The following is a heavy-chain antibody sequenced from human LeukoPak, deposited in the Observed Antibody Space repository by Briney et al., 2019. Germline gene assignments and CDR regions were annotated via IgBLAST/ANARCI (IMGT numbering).Heavy chain of an antibody. CDR3: AREAPGGSGWTYFDY. CDR1: GGSINSYY. D-gene: IGHD6-19*01. CDR2: IYASGSA. V-gene: IGHV4-59*01. J-gene: IGHJ4*02. Sequence: SETLSLTCTVSGGSINSYYWSWIRQPPGKGLEWIGYIYASGSANYHPSLKSRVTISLDTSENHVSLRLTSVTAEDTAVYYCAREAPGGSGWTYFDYWGQGSLVTVSS.